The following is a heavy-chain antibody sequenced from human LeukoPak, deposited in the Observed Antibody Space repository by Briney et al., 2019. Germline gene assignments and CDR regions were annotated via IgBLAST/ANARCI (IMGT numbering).Heavy chain of an antibody. CDR1: GGSISSYY. V-gene: IGHV4-59*01. J-gene: IGHJ5*02. Sequence: PSETLSLTCTVSGGSISSYYWSWIRQPPGKGLEWIGYIYYSGSTNHNPSLKSRVTISVDTSKNQFSLKLSSVTAADTAVYYCARAVISGKYYDFWSEGDWFDPWGQGTLVTVSS. CDR3: ARAVISGKYYDFWSEGDWFDP. D-gene: IGHD3-3*01. CDR2: IYYSGST.